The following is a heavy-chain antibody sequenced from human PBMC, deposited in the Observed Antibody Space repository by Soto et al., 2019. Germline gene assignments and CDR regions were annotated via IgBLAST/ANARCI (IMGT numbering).Heavy chain of an antibody. V-gene: IGHV3-7*05. CDR1: GFSFSSYW. J-gene: IGHJ6*02. CDR2: INEEGTER. CDR3: AKSPMVRTFHYGMEV. Sequence: EVQLVESGGGLVQPGGSLRVSCAASGFSFSSYWMSWVRHGPGKGLEWVADINEEGTERYYADSVKGRFTISRDNGENSVYLQMNNLRVGDTAVYSCAKSPMVRTFHYGMEVWGQGTTVTVSS. D-gene: IGHD2-8*01.